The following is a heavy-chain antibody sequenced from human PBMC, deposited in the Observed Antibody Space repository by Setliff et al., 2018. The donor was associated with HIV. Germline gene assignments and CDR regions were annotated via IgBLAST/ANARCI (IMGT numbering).Heavy chain of an antibody. D-gene: IGHD6-19*01. CDR3: ARVPYRSAWFSGGHDAFDI. V-gene: IGHV1-18*01. CDR1: GYSFARYG. CDR2: ISGFNGNT. J-gene: IGHJ3*02. Sequence: GASVKVSCKASGYSFARYGLSWVRQAPGQGLEWRGWISGFNGNTKYAQSFQDRVAMTTETATSTAYMGMRSLRSDDTAVYFRARVPYRSAWFSGGHDAFDIRGQGTMVTVSS.